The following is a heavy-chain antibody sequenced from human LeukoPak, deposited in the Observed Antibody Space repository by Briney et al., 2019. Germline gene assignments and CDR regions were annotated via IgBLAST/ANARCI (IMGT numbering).Heavy chain of an antibody. D-gene: IGHD4-17*01. Sequence: GRSLRLSRAASGFTFSSYAMHWVRQAPGKGLEWVAVISYDGSNKYYADSAKGRFTISRDNSKNTLYLQMNSLRAEDTAVYYCARVGSTVTTPYYYYGMDVWGQGTTVTVSS. CDR1: GFTFSSYA. CDR2: ISYDGSNK. CDR3: ARVGSTVTTPYYYYGMDV. J-gene: IGHJ6*02. V-gene: IGHV3-30-3*01.